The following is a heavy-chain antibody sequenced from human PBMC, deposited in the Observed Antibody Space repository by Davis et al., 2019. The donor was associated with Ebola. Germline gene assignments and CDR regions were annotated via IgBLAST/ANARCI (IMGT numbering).Heavy chain of an antibody. CDR2: IDPSDSYT. J-gene: IGHJ6*02. CDR1: EFSSSTQW. Sequence: PGGSLRLSCQGSEFSSSTQWINWVRQMPGKGLEWVGRIDPSDSYTNYSPSFRGHVTFSADKSTNTAYLQWRSLKASDTAIYYCARPKTDFYGLDVWGQGTTVSVSS. CDR3: ARPKTDFYGLDV. V-gene: IGHV5-10-1*01.